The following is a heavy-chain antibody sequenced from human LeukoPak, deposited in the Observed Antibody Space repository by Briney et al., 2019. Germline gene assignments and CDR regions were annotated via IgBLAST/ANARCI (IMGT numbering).Heavy chain of an antibody. CDR2: ISSSGSTI. V-gene: IGHV3-11*01. CDR1: GFTFSDYY. J-gene: IGHJ3*02. D-gene: IGHD6-19*01. CDR3: AHTGAVAVDDVFDI. Sequence: GGSLRLSCAASGFTFSDYYMSWIRQAPGKGLEWVSYISSSGSTIYYADSVKGRFTISRDNAKNSLYLQMNSLRAEDTAVYYCAHTGAVAVDDVFDIWGQGTMVTVSS.